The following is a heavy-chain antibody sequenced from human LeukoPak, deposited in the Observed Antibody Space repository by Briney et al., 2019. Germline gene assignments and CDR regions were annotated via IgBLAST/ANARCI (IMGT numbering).Heavy chain of an antibody. V-gene: IGHV3-30*02. Sequence: QPGGSLRLSCAASGFTFSSYGMHWVRQAPGKGLEWVAFIRYDGSNKYYADSVKGRFTISRDNSKNTLHLQMNSLRAEDTAVYYCAKDWSDTANPRGPFDYWGQGTLVTVSS. CDR2: IRYDGSNK. CDR3: AKDWSDTANPRGPFDY. J-gene: IGHJ4*02. CDR1: GFTFSSYG. D-gene: IGHD5-18*01.